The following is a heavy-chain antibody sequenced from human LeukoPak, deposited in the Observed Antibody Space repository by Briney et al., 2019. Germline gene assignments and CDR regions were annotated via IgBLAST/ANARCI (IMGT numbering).Heavy chain of an antibody. J-gene: IGHJ4*02. CDR3: AREYGSGSYYKGDSGFYFDY. Sequence: GGSLRLSCAASGFTFSSYEMNWVRQAPGKGLEWVSYISSSGSTIYYADSAKGRFTISRDNAKNSLYLQMNSLRAEDTAVYYCAREYGSGSYYKGDSGFYFDYWGQGTLVTVSS. D-gene: IGHD3-10*01. CDR1: GFTFSSYE. CDR2: ISSSGSTI. V-gene: IGHV3-48*03.